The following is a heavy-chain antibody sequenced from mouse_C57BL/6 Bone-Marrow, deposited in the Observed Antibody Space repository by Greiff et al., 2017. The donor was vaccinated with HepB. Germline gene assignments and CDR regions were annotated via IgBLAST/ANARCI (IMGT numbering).Heavy chain of an antibody. CDR1: GYTFTSYW. Sequence: QVQLQQSGAELVKPGASVKLSCKASGYTFTSYWMHWVKQRPGQGLEWIGMIHPNSGSTNYNEKFKSKATLTVDKSSSTAYMQLSSLTSEDSAVYYCARDGSSHWYFDVWGTGTTVTVSS. CDR3: ARDGSSHWYFDV. D-gene: IGHD1-1*01. V-gene: IGHV1-64*01. CDR2: IHPNSGST. J-gene: IGHJ1*03.